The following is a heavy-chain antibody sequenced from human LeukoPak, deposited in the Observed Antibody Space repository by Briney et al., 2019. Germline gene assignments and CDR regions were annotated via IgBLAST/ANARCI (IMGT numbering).Heavy chain of an antibody. CDR1: GYSISSGYY. V-gene: IGHV4-38-2*01. CDR2: IYYSGST. J-gene: IGHJ4*02. D-gene: IGHD6-19*01. Sequence: SETPSLTCAVSGYSISSGYYWGWIRQPPGKGLEWIGSIYYSGSTYYNPSLKSRVTISVDTSKNQFSLKLSSVTAADTAVYYCARWPIAVSCFEYWGQGTLVTVSS. CDR3: ARWPIAVSCFEY.